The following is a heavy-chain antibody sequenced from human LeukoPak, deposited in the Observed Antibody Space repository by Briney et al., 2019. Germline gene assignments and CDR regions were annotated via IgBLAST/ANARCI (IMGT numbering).Heavy chain of an antibody. CDR3: ARTSTEATISPYGMDV. V-gene: IGHV4-34*01. CDR2: INHSGST. J-gene: IGHJ6*02. D-gene: IGHD5-12*01. Sequence: SETLSLTCAVYGGSFSGYYWSWIRQPPGKGLEWIGEINHSGSTNYNPSLKSRVTISVDTSKIKFSLKLSSVTAADTAVYYCARTSTEATISPYGMDVWGQGTTVTVSS. CDR1: GGSFSGYY.